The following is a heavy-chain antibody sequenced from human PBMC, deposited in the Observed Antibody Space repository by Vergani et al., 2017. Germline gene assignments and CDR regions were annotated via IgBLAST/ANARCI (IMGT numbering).Heavy chain of an antibody. CDR1: GDSVSSNSAA. D-gene: IGHD2-15*01. Sequence: QVQLQQSGPGLVKPSQTLSLTCAISGDSVSSNSAAWNWIRPSPSRGLEWLGRTYYRSKWYNDYAVSVKSRITINPDTSKNQFSLQLNSVTPEDTAVYYCARVLGYCSGGSCYYYYGMDVWGQGTTVTVSS. V-gene: IGHV6-1*01. CDR3: ARVLGYCSGGSCYYYYGMDV. J-gene: IGHJ6*02. CDR2: TYYRSKWYN.